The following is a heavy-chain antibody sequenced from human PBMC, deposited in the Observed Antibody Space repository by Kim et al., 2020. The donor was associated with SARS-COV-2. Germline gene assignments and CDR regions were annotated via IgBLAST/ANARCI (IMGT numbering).Heavy chain of an antibody. CDR3: ARSRLRSVSSPKLNYFDP. D-gene: IGHD1-7*01. Sequence: VKGLFTISRDNSKNKMYLQMNSLRAEDTALYYCARSRLRSVSSPKLNYFDPWGQGTLVTVSS. V-gene: IGHV3-23*01. J-gene: IGHJ5*02.